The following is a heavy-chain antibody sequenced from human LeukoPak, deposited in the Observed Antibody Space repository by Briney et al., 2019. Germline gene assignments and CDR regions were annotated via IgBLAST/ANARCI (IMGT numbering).Heavy chain of an antibody. CDR3: ARDRPGRYCSTTSCYNASPFDP. J-gene: IGHJ5*02. V-gene: IGHV1-69*13. Sequence: SVKVSCKASGYTFTSYDINWVRQATGQGLEWMGRIIPIFGTANYAQKFQGRVTITADESTSTAYMELSSLRSEDTAVYYCARDRPGRYCSTTSCYNASPFDPWGQGTLVTVSS. CDR1: GYTFTSYD. D-gene: IGHD2-2*02. CDR2: IIPIFGTA.